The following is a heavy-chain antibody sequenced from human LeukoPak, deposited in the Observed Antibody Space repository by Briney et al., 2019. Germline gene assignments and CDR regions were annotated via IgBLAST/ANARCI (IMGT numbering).Heavy chain of an antibody. D-gene: IGHD4-23*01. V-gene: IGHV1-2*02. CDR2: INPNSGGT. J-gene: IGHJ4*02. Sequence: ASVKVSCKASGYTFTGYYMHWVRQAPGQGLEWMGWINPNSGGTNYAQKFQGRVTITADESTSTAYMELSSLRSEDTAVYYCAGGNPTTFIWGQGTLVTVSS. CDR3: AGGNPTTFI. CDR1: GYTFTGYY.